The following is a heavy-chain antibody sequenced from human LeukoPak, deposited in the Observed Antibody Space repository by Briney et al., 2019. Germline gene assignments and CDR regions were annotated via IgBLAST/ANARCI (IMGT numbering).Heavy chain of an antibody. D-gene: IGHD6-19*01. V-gene: IGHV3-30-3*01. CDR2: ISYDGSNK. J-gene: IGHJ5*02. CDR1: GFTFSSYA. Sequence: PGGSLRLSCAASGFTFSSYAMHWVRQAPGKGLEWVAVISYDGSNKYYADSVKGRFTISRDNSKNTLYLQMNSLRAEDTAVYYCASQSVAGPAGWFDPWGQGTLVTFSS. CDR3: ASQSVAGPAGWFDP.